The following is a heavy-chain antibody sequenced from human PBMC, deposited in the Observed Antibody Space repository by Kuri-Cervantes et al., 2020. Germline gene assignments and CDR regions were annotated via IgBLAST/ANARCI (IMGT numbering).Heavy chain of an antibody. CDR3: ARDDISGSSLGSYYFDY. CDR2: IKSKSDGGTA. Sequence: GESLKISCAASGFTFTDAWMSWVRQAPGKGLEWVGRIKSKSDGGTADYVAPVKGRFTISRDDSKNTLYLQRNSLRAEDTAVYYCARDDISGSSLGSYYFDYWGQGTLVTVSS. V-gene: IGHV3-15*01. CDR1: GFTFTDAW. D-gene: IGHD1-26*01. J-gene: IGHJ4*02.